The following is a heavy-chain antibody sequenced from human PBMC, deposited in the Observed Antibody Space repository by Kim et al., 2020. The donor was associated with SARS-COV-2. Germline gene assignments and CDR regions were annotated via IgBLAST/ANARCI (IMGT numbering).Heavy chain of an antibody. J-gene: IGHJ4*02. D-gene: IGHD4-17*01. Sequence: GGSLRLSCAASGFTFKKYGMHWVRQAPGTGLEWVAVVASDGSNKNYADSMKGRATISRDNSESALYLQINDLRPEDTAMYHCAKNLGDDVAIDSWGQGTL. CDR3: AKNLGDDVAIDS. CDR1: GFTFKKYG. CDR2: VASDGSNK. V-gene: IGHV3-30*18.